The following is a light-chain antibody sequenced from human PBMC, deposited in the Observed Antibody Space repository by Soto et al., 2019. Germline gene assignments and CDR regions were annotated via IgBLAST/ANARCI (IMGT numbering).Light chain of an antibody. CDR1: SGDVGGYDY. CDR3: SSYVGRDNLRI. Sequence: QSALTQPPSASGSPGQSVTFSCTGTSGDVGGYDYVSWYQQHPGKAPKLIIYDVTKRPSGVPDRFSGSKSGNTASLTVSGLQAEDEADYYCSSYVGRDNLRIFGAGTKLTVL. J-gene: IGLJ2*01. CDR2: DVT. V-gene: IGLV2-8*01.